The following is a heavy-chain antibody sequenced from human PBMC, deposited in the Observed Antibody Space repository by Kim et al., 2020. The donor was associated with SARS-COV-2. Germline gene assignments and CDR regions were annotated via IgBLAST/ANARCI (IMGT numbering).Heavy chain of an antibody. V-gene: IGHV4-39*01. CDR2: IYYSGST. Sequence: SETLSLTCTVSGGSISSSSYYWGWIRQPPGKGLEWIGSIYYSGSTYYNPSLKSRVTISVDTSKNQFSLKLSSVTAADTAVYYCARLVFSVGGFDYWGQGTLVTVSS. CDR3: ARLVFSVGGFDY. J-gene: IGHJ4*02. CDR1: GGSISSSSYY. D-gene: IGHD3-10*01.